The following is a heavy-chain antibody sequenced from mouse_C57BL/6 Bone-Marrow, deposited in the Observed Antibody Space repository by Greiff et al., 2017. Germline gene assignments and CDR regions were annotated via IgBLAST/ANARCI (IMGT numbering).Heavy chain of an antibody. J-gene: IGHJ2*01. CDR3: AREYYYGRGVDY. CDR2: ISDGGSYT. D-gene: IGHD1-1*01. V-gene: IGHV5-4*01. CDR1: GFTFSSYA. Sequence: EVMLVESGGGLVKPGGSLKLSCAASGFTFSSYAMSWVRQTPEKRLEWVATISDGGSYTYYPDNVKGRFTISRDNAKNNLYLQMSHLKSEDTAMYYCAREYYYGRGVDYWGQGTTLPVSS.